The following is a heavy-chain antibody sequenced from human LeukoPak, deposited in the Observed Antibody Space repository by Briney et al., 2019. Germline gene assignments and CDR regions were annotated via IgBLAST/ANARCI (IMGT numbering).Heavy chain of an antibody. Sequence: PVKVSCKASGGTFSSYAISWVRQAPGQGLEWMGGIIPIFGTANYAQKFQGRVTITADESTSTAYMELSSLRSEDTAVYYCARVPSSSSGPYYYGMDVWGQGTRSPSP. D-gene: IGHD6-6*01. CDR2: IIPIFGTA. J-gene: IGHJ6*02. V-gene: IGHV1-69*13. CDR1: GGTFSSYA. CDR3: ARVPSSSSGPYYYGMDV.